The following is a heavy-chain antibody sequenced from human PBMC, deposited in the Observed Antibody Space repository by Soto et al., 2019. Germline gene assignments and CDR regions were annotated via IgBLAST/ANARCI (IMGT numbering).Heavy chain of an antibody. CDR1: GFTFSNYA. V-gene: IGHV3-23*01. D-gene: IGHD6-13*01. CDR3: AKVSSSWYAGFFDL. J-gene: IGHJ4*02. Sequence: PGGSLRLSCTGSGFTFSNYAMIWVRQAPGKGLEWVSGLSDSGGSIYCAASVKGRFTISRDNSMNTLYLQMNTLRAEDTAIYYCAKVSSSWYAGFFDLWGQGTLVTVSS. CDR2: LSDSGGSI.